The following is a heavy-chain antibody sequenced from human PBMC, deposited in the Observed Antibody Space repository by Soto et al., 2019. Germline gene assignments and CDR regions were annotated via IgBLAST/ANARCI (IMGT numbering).Heavy chain of an antibody. D-gene: IGHD3-22*01. CDR1: GFTISSYD. Sequence: GGSLRLSCAPSGFTISSYDMHWVRQATGKGLEWVSAIGTAGDTYYPGSVKGRFTISRENAKNSLYLQMTSLRAEDTCVYYCARAHDYYDSRGPSWRQGTLVPVSS. V-gene: IGHV3-13*04. J-gene: IGHJ4*02. CDR2: IGTAGDT. CDR3: ARAHDYYDSRGPS.